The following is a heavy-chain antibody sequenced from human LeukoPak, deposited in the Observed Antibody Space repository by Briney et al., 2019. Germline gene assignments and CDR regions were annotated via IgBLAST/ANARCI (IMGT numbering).Heavy chain of an antibody. V-gene: IGHV3-23*01. CDR1: GFTLSSYA. D-gene: IGHD2-15*01. Sequence: PGGSLRLSCAASGFTLSSYAMSWVRQAPGKGLEWVSAISGSGGSTYYADSVKGRFTISRDNAKNTLYLQMNSLRAEDTAVYYCARGRGSVEDWGQGTLVTVSS. CDR2: ISGSGGST. J-gene: IGHJ4*02. CDR3: ARGRGSVED.